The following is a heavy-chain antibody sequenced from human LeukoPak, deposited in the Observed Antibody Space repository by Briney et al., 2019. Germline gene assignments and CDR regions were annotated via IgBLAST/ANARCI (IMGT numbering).Heavy chain of an antibody. CDR1: GFIFSDYG. D-gene: IGHD2-2*01. Sequence: GGSLRLSCTTSGFIFSDYGMHWLRQAPGKRPEWVTFIRFDGSLQYYADSVKGRFTISRDNSKNTLHLQMNSLRPEDTAVYCARAPRRHCVSDSCYVDWFDPWGQGTLVTVSS. V-gene: IGHV3-30*02. CDR3: ARAPRRHCVSDSCYVDWFDP. CDR2: IRFDGSLQ. J-gene: IGHJ5*02.